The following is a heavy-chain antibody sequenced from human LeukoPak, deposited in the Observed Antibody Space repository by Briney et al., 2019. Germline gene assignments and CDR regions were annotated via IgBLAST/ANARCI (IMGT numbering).Heavy chain of an antibody. CDR2: ISSSSSYI. CDR3: AREGGITIFGWFDP. D-gene: IGHD3-3*01. CDR1: GFTFSSYS. Sequence: PGGSLRLSCAASGFTFSSYSMNWVRQAPGKGLEWVSSISSSSSYIYYADSVKGRFTISRDNAKNSLYLQMNSLRAEDTAVYYCAREGGITIFGWFDPWGQGTLVTVSS. V-gene: IGHV3-21*01. J-gene: IGHJ5*02.